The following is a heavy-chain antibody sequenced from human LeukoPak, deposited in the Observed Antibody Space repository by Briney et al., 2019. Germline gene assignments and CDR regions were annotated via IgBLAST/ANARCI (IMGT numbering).Heavy chain of an antibody. J-gene: IGHJ4*02. CDR2: VYTSGST. Sequence: KASETLSLTCTVSGASISNYFRGWIRQPAGKGLEWIGRVYTSGSTDYNPSLTSRVTMSVDTSRNQFSLKLISVTAADTAMYYCAREHRGYITSGYHLDYWGQGNLVTVSS. D-gene: IGHD3-22*01. CDR3: AREHRGYITSGYHLDY. CDR1: GASISNYF. V-gene: IGHV4-4*07.